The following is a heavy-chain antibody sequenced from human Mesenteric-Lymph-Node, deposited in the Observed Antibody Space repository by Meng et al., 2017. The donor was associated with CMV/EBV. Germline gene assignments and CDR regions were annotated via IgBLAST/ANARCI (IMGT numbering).Heavy chain of an antibody. J-gene: IGHJ4*02. V-gene: IGHV4-59*01. CDR2: MYPSGNT. D-gene: IGHD5-24*01. CDR1: GDSISSYS. CDR3: ARVGGYNYPYFDY. Sequence: SETLSLTCTVSGDSISSYSWSWIRQPPGKGLEWIGYMYPSGNTNYNPSLKSRVTISVDTSKNQFSLRLSSVTAADTAVYYCARVGGYNYPYFDYWGQGTLVTVSS.